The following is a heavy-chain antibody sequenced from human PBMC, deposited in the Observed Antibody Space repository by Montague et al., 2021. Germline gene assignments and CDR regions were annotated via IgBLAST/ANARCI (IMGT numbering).Heavy chain of an antibody. CDR1: GFSRNYSGVG. J-gene: IGHJ5*02. CDR3: AHRLVAGNWFDP. CDR2: IYWDDDT. Sequence: PALGKPTQTLRLTCTFSGFSRNYSGVGVGWIRQPPGKALEWLALIYWDDDTRYNPSLRSRLAITRDTSKNQVVLTLTNVAPVDTATYFCAHRLVAGNWFDPWGQGTLVTVSS. V-gene: IGHV2-5*02.